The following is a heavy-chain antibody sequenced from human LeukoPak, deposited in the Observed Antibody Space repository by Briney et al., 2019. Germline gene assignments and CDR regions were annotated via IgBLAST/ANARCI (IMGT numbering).Heavy chain of an antibody. CDR3: ARVGCSGGSCYSWTYYYYGMDV. D-gene: IGHD2-15*01. CDR1: GFTFSSYW. J-gene: IGHJ6*02. Sequence: GGSLRLSCAASGFTFSSYWMHWVRQAPGKGLVWVSRINSDGSSTSYADSVKGRFTISRDNAKNTPYLQMNSLRAEDTAVYYCARVGCSGGSCYSWTYYYYGMDVWGQGTTVTVSS. V-gene: IGHV3-74*01. CDR2: INSDGSST.